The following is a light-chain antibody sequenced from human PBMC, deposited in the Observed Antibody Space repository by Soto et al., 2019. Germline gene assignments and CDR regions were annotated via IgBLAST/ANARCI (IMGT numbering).Light chain of an antibody. CDR1: QNIKRW. Sequence: DIQMTQSPSTLSASVWDIVTVTCRASQNIKRWLAWYQQKPGKAPKLLIYKASTLESGVPSRFSGSASGTEFTLTISSLQPEDFASYFCQQYNSYWTFGQATKVDNK. CDR2: KAS. CDR3: QQYNSYWT. J-gene: IGKJ1*01. V-gene: IGKV1-5*03.